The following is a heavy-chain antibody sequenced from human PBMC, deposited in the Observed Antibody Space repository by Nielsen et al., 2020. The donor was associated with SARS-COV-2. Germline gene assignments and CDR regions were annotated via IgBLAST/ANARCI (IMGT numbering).Heavy chain of an antibody. Sequence: ASAKVSCKASGGTFSSYAMNWVRQAPGQGLEWMGWINTNTGNPTYAQGFTGRFVFSLDTSVSTAYLQISSLKAEDTAVYYCARGARLYTTAFRYWGQGTLDTVSS. J-gene: IGHJ4*02. V-gene: IGHV7-4-1*02. CDR2: INTNTGNP. CDR3: ARGARLYTTAFRY. CDR1: GGTFSSYA. D-gene: IGHD2-2*02.